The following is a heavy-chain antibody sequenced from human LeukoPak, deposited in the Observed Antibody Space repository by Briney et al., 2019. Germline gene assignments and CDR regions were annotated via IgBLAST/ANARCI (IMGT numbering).Heavy chain of an antibody. CDR1: GYTFTGYY. V-gene: IGHV1-2*06. D-gene: IGHD3-3*01. J-gene: IGHJ5*02. CDR2: INPNSGGT. CDR3: ARDRSGALFLEWFTVGNWFDP. Sequence: ASVKVSCKASGYTFTGYYMHWVRQAPGQGLEWMGRINPNSGGTNYAQKFQGRVTMTRDTSISTAYMELSRLRSDDTAVYYCARDRSGALFLEWFTVGNWFDPWGQGTLVTVSS.